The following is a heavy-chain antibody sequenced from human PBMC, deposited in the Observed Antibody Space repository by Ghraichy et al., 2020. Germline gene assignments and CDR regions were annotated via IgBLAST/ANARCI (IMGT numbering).Heavy chain of an antibody. CDR3: ASRDWNDVAIDY. CDR1: GGSINNNKW. CDR2: IYHSGST. Sequence: SETLSLTCAVSGGSINNNKWWSWVRQSPGKGLEWIGEIYHSGSTNYNPSLKSRVTLSVDKSKNQFSLKLTSVTAADTAMYYCASRDWNDVAIDYWGQGTLVTVSS. J-gene: IGHJ4*02. D-gene: IGHD1-1*01. V-gene: IGHV4-4*02.